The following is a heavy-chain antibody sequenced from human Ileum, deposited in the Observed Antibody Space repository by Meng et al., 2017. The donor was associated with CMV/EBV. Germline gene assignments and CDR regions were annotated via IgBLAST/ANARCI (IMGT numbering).Heavy chain of an antibody. Sequence: KASGFTFTNYYFHWVRQAPGQGLEWMGWIGAYNGGTNPAQKFRGRATMTIDTSTSTAYMELRSLRSDDTAVYYCARGDTYYLEWWFDPWGQGTLVTVSS. CDR2: IGAYNGGT. CDR1: GFTFTNYY. D-gene: IGHD3-3*01. CDR3: ARGDTYYLEWWFDP. J-gene: IGHJ5*02. V-gene: IGHV1-18*01.